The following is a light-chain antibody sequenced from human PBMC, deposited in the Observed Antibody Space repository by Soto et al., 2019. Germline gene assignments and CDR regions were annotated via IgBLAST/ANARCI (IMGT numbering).Light chain of an antibody. V-gene: IGKV1-6*01. CDR2: AAS. J-gene: IGKJ1*01. Sequence: AIEMPQSPSSLSASVGGRVIITCRASQGISKNLGWYQQKPGKSPILLIFAASSLQSGVPPTFSGSGSDTDFTLTNSGLHPEDCASDYCLPDYFYRRTFGQGTKVEIK. CDR1: QGISKN. CDR3: LPDYFYRRT.